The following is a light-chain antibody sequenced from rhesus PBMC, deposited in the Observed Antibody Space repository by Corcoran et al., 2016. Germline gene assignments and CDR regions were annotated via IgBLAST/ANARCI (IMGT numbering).Light chain of an antibody. CDR3: QQYYTRPWT. V-gene: IGKV1-22*01. CDR2: KAS. J-gene: IGKJ1*01. Sequence: DIQMTQSPASLSASVGDTVTITCRASQGISSWLAWYQEKPGKAPNLLSYKASSLQSGAPSRFSGSGSGTDFTLTINSLQSEDFATYHCQQYYTRPWTFGQGTKVEIK. CDR1: QGISSW.